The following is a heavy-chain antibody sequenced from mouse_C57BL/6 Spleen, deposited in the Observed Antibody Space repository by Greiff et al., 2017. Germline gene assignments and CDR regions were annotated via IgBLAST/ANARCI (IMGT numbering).Heavy chain of an antibody. V-gene: IGHV1-42*01. CDR2: INPSTGGT. Sequence: EVQLQQSGPELVKPGASVKISCKASGYSFTGYYMNWVKQSPEKSLEWIGEINPSTGGTTYNQKFKAKATLTVDKSSSTAYMQLKSLTSDDSAVYYCAPHYYGSSYAFAYWGQGTLVTVSA. CDR3: APHYYGSSYAFAY. CDR1: GYSFTGYY. J-gene: IGHJ3*01. D-gene: IGHD1-1*01.